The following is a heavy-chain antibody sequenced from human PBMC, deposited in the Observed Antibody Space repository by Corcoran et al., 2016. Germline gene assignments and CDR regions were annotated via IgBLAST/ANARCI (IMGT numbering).Heavy chain of an antibody. CDR2: ISSSSSTI. V-gene: IGHV3-48*02. CDR3: ASEGDYGGNSHYYYYGMDV. Sequence: EVQLVESGGGLVQPGGSLRLSCAASGFTFSSYSMNWVRQAPGKGLEWVSYISSSSSTIYYADSVKGRFTISRDNAKNSLYLQMNSLRDEDTAVYYCASEGDYGGNSHYYYYGMDVWGQGTTVTVSS. J-gene: IGHJ6*02. D-gene: IGHD4-17*01. CDR1: GFTFSSYS.